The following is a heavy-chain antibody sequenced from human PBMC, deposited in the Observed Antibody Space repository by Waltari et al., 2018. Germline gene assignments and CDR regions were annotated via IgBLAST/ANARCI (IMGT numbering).Heavy chain of an antibody. CDR3: SRQSGFLGWLPPSGIDV. Sequence: QVQLQESGPGLVKPSETLCLTCAVSGYSISSGYYWGWIRQPHGKGLEWIGSIYHSGSTYYNPSVNGRVTITVYTSKNQFSLNLSVVTAADTAVYDYSRQSGFLGWLPPSGIDVWGQGTTVTVSS. CDR2: IYHSGST. V-gene: IGHV4-38-2*01. CDR1: GYSISSGYY. D-gene: IGHD3-3*01. J-gene: IGHJ6*02.